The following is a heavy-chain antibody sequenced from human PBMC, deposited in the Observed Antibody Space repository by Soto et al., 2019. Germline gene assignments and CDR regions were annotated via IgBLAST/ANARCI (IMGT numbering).Heavy chain of an antibody. J-gene: IGHJ6*02. D-gene: IGHD2-15*01. V-gene: IGHV5-51*01. CDR1: GYSFTSYW. CDR3: ARHPPRRYCSGGSCLLGMDV. CDR2: IYPGDSDT. Sequence: HGESLKISCKGSGYSFTSYWIGWARQMPGKGLEWMGIIYPGDSDTRYSPSFQGQVTISADKSISTAYLQWSSLKASDTAMYYCARHPPRRYCSGGSCLLGMDVWSQGTTVTVSS.